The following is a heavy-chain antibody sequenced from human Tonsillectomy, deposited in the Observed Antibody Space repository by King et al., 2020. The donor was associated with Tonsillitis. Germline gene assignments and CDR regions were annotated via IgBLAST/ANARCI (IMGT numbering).Heavy chain of an antibody. J-gene: IGHJ4*02. CDR2: ISTYDGNT. V-gene: IGHV1-18*01. Sequence: LQLVQSGAEVKKPGASVKVSCKTSGYTFTSHGLSWVRQAPGQGLEWMGWISTYDGNTNYAQKFQGRVTLTTDTATSTAYMELRSLRSDDTAVYYCAREQRAYYYDSSGPLTYWGQGTLVTVSS. CDR1: GYTFTSHG. CDR3: AREQRAYYYDSSGPLTY. D-gene: IGHD3-22*01.